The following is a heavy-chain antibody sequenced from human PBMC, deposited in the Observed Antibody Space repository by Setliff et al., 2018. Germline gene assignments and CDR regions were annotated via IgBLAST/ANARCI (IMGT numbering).Heavy chain of an antibody. CDR2: INSDGSST. J-gene: IGHJ2*01. V-gene: IGHV3-74*01. CDR1: GFTFSSYW. Sequence: GESLKISCAASGFTFSSYWMHWVRQAPGKGLVWVSRINSDGSSTSYADSVKGRFTISRDNAKNTLYLQMNSLRAEDTAVYYCARPYYGSGTPNWYFDLWGRVTLVTVSS. D-gene: IGHD3-10*01. CDR3: ARPYYGSGTPNWYFDL.